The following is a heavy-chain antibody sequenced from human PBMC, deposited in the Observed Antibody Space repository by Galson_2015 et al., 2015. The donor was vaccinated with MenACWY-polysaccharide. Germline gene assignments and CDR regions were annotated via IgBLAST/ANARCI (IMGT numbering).Heavy chain of an antibody. J-gene: IGHJ4*02. Sequence: ATLSLPCRVSGGSIRSYYWSWLRPPPGKGLEWIGHIYYSGNTYYNSSLNSRVTISVDTSKDQFSLKLNSVTAADTAVYYCARFGVTPPTPRQCYLDFWGQGTLVTVSS. CDR1: GGSIRSYY. V-gene: IGHV4-59*01. CDR3: ARFGVTPPTPRQCYLDF. CDR2: IYYSGNT. D-gene: IGHD2-21*02.